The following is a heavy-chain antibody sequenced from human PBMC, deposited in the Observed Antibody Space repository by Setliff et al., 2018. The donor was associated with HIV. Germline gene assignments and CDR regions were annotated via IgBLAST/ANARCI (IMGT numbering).Heavy chain of an antibody. V-gene: IGHV1-69*10. J-gene: IGHJ4*02. CDR2: IIPMLGIT. D-gene: IGHD1-1*01. Sequence: SVKVSCKASGGTFSSYAISRVRQAPGQGLECMGGIIPMLGITNYAQRFQGRLTITADEYTGTAYMELSSLRSEDTAVYYCATRGRDLGFDYWGQGTLVTVSS. CDR3: ATRGRDLGFDY. CDR1: GGTFSSYA.